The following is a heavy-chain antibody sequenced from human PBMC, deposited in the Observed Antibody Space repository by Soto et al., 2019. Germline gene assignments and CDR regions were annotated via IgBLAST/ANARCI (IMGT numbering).Heavy chain of an antibody. V-gene: IGHV3-48*04. D-gene: IGHD3-22*01. CDR3: ARRYDSSGYSRGHSIDY. Sequence: GGSLRLSCAASGFTFSSYSMNWVRQAPGKGLEWVSYISSSSSTIYYADSVKGRFTISRDTAKNSLYLQMNSLRAEDTAVYYCARRYDSSGYSRGHSIDYWGQGTLVTVSS. CDR1: GFTFSSYS. CDR2: ISSSSSTI. J-gene: IGHJ4*02.